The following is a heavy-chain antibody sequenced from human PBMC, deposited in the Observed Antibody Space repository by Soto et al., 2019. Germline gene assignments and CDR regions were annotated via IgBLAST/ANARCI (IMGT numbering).Heavy chain of an antibody. V-gene: IGHV3-74*01. Sequence: EVQLVESGGGLVQPGGSLRLSCAASGFAFSSYWMHWVRQAPGKGLVWVSRIDPYETGINYADSVKGRFTISRDNAKNTLYLQMNSLRAEDTAVYYCTSDTFDGRDSWGQGTLVTVSS. CDR1: GFAFSSYW. CDR3: TSDTFDGRDS. J-gene: IGHJ4*02. D-gene: IGHD2-15*01. CDR2: IDPYETGI.